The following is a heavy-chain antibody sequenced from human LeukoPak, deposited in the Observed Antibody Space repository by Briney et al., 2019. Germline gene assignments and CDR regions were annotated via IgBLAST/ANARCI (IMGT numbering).Heavy chain of an antibody. CDR2: IKQDGSEK. Sequence: AGGSLRLSCAASGFTFSSYWMSWVRQAPGKGLEWVANIKQDGSEKYYVGSVKGRFTISRDNVKNSLYLQMNSLRAEDTAVYYCARRYCSSTSCRSFDYWGQGTLVTVSS. V-gene: IGHV3-7*01. J-gene: IGHJ4*02. D-gene: IGHD2-2*01. CDR1: GFTFSSYW. CDR3: ARRYCSSTSCRSFDY.